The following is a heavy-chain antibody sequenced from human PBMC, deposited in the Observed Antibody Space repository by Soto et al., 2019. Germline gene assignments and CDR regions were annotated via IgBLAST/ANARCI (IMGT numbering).Heavy chain of an antibody. D-gene: IGHD3-22*01. CDR3: ARETLIYGIVVVTDWYFDL. CDR1: GGTFSSYA. Sequence: QVQLVQSGAEVKKPGSSVKVSCKASGGTFSSYAISWVRQAPGQGLEWMGGIIPILGTANYAQKCQGRVTITADESTSTAYMELSSLRSEDTAVYYCARETLIYGIVVVTDWYFDLWGRGTLVTVSS. CDR2: IIPILGTA. V-gene: IGHV1-69*11. J-gene: IGHJ2*01.